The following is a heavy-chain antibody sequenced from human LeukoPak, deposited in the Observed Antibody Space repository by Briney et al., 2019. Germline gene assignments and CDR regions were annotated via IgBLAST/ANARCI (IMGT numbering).Heavy chain of an antibody. CDR1: GFTFGSYA. D-gene: IGHD5-12*01. CDR2: ISGSGGST. CDR3: ARDRGYSGYIEFDY. V-gene: IGHV3-23*01. J-gene: IGHJ4*02. Sequence: GGSLRLSCAASGFTFGSYAMSWVRQAPGKGLEWVSAISGSGGSTYYADSVKGRFTISRDNSKNTLYLQMNSLRAEDTAVYYCARDRGYSGYIEFDYWGQGTLVTVSS.